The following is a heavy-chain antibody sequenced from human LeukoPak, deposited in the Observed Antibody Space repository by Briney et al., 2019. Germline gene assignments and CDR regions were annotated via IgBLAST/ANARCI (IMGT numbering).Heavy chain of an antibody. D-gene: IGHD5-12*01. CDR1: GFTFDDYA. V-gene: IGHV3-9*01. CDR3: AKGPPEWLRFYYFDY. Sequence: PGRSLRLSCAASGFTFDDYAMHWVRQAPGKGLEWVSGISWNSGSIGYADSVKGRFTISRDNAKNSLYLQMNSLRAEDTALYYCAKGPPEWLRFYYFDYWGQGTLVTVSS. CDR2: ISWNSGSI. J-gene: IGHJ4*02.